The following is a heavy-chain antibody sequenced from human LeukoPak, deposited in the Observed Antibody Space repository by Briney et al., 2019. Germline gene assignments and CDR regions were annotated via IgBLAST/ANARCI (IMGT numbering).Heavy chain of an antibody. CDR2: IYYSGST. D-gene: IGHD3-22*01. CDR3: ARYYYDGSGRWFDP. V-gene: IGHV4-39*01. J-gene: IGHJ5*02. Sequence: PSETLSLTCTVSGGSISSSSYYWGWIRQPPGKGLEWIGSIYYSGSTYYNPSLKSRVTISVDTSKNQFSLKLSSVTAADTAVYYCARYYYDGSGRWFDPWGQGTLVTVSS. CDR1: GGSISSSSYY.